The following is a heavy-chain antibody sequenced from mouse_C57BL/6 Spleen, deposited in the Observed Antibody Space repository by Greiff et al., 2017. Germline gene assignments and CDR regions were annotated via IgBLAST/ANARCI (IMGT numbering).Heavy chain of an antibody. CDR3: ASYYDYDEAWFAY. J-gene: IGHJ3*01. Sequence: QVQLQQPGAELVKPGASVKLSCKASGYTFTSYWMHWVKQRPGQGLEWIGMIHPTSGSPNYNEKFQSKATLTVDKSSSTAYMQLSSLTSEESAVYDGASYYDYDEAWFAYWGQGTLVTVSA. V-gene: IGHV1-64*01. D-gene: IGHD2-4*01. CDR2: IHPTSGSP. CDR1: GYTFTSYW.